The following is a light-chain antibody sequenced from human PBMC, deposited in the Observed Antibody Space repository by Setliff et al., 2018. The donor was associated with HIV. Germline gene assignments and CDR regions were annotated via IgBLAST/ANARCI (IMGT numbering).Light chain of an antibody. CDR2: WAS. CDR1: QSALYSSSNQNF. V-gene: IGKV4-1*01. Sequence: DIVMTQSPDSLAVSLGERATINCKSSQSALYSSSNQNFIAWYQQAPGQPPKLLISWASTRQSGVPDRFSGSGSGTDFTLTISSLQAEDVAVYFCQQYYSSPLTFGGGTKVDIK. CDR3: QQYYSSPLT. J-gene: IGKJ4*01.